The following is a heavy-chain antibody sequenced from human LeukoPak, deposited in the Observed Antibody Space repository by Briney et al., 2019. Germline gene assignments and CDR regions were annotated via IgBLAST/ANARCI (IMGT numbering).Heavy chain of an antibody. CDR1: GFTFSSFG. CDR3: ARALYGYCSGGTCYWYYFDY. CDR2: IMYDRRDK. D-gene: IGHD2-15*01. J-gene: IGHJ4*02. Sequence: GRSLRLSCAASGFTFSSFGMHWVRQAPGKGLEWVAVIMYDRRDKYYADSVKGRFTISRDNSKNTVYLQMNSLRAEDTAVYYCARALYGYCSGGTCYWYYFDYWGQGTLVTVSS. V-gene: IGHV3-33*01.